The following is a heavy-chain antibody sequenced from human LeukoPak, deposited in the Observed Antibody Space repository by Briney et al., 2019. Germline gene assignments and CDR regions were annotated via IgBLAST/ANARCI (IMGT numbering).Heavy chain of an antibody. D-gene: IGHD6-19*01. Sequence: ASVKVSCKASGGTFTSYYMHWVRQAPGQGLEWMGIINPSGGSTSYAQKFQGRVTMTRDTSTSTVYMELSSLRSEDTAVYYCARDGTEYSSGWCIDYWGQGTLVTVSS. CDR2: INPSGGST. CDR3: ARDGTEYSSGWCIDY. V-gene: IGHV1-46*01. J-gene: IGHJ4*02. CDR1: GGTFTSYY.